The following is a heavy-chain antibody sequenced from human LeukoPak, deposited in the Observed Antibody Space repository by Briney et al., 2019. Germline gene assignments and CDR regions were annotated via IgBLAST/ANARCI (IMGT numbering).Heavy chain of an antibody. Sequence: PSETLSLTCTVSGGSISSYYWSWIRQPAGKGLEWIGRIHTSGSTNYNPSLKSRVTVSVDTSKNQFSLNLSSVTAADTAVYYCARVVAYCTSTNCYPVDFDYWGQGTLVTVSS. CDR1: GGSISSYY. J-gene: IGHJ4*02. D-gene: IGHD2-2*01. CDR2: IHTSGST. CDR3: ARVVAYCTSTNCYPVDFDY. V-gene: IGHV4-4*07.